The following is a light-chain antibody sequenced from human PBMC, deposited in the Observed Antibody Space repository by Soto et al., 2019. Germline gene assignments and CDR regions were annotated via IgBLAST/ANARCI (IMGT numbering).Light chain of an antibody. J-gene: IGKJ2*01. Sequence: EIVLTQSPGTLSLSPGEGATLSCRASQSVYNNYLAWYQQKPGQAPRLLISGASIRATGIPDRFSGSGSGTDFTLTISRLESEDFAVYYCQRYGSSPPYTFGQGTKLEIK. CDR3: QRYGSSPPYT. V-gene: IGKV3-20*01. CDR1: QSVYNNY. CDR2: GAS.